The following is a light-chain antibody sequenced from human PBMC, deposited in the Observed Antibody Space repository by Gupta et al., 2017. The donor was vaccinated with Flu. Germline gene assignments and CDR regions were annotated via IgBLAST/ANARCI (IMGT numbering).Light chain of an antibody. Sequence: EIVLTQSPGTLSLSPGEGATLSCRASQTVSSPYLAWYQQKPGQAPRLLIYGASNRATGIPDRFGGSGSGTDFTLTISRLEPEDFAVYYCHQYVDSPGFGQGTKVEIK. V-gene: IGKV3-20*01. CDR2: GAS. CDR1: QTVSSPY. J-gene: IGKJ1*01. CDR3: HQYVDSPG.